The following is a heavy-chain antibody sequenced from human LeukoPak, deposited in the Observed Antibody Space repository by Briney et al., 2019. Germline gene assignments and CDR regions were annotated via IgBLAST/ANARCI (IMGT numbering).Heavy chain of an antibody. J-gene: IGHJ4*02. Sequence: QTGGSLRLSCAASGFTISSYAMSWVHQAPGRGEEWVSAFSGSGGSTYYADSVNGRITISRDNSKNTLDLQMNSLRAVDTGVYYWAKRPPSDYWGQGTLVTVSS. CDR2: FSGSGGST. CDR3: AKRPPSDY. CDR1: GFTISSYA. V-gene: IGHV3-23*01.